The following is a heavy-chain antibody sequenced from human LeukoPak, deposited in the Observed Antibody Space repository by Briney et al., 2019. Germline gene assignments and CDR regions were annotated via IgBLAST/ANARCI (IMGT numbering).Heavy chain of an antibody. J-gene: IGHJ5*02. Sequence: SVKVSCKASGGTFSSYAISWVRQAPGQGLEWMGGIIPIFGTANYAQKFQGRVTITTDESTSTAYMELSSLRSEDTAVYYCARGLTPTGISYWFDPWGQGTLVTVSS. D-gene: IGHD1-14*01. CDR2: IIPIFGTA. V-gene: IGHV1-69*05. CDR1: GGTFSSYA. CDR3: ARGLTPTGISYWFDP.